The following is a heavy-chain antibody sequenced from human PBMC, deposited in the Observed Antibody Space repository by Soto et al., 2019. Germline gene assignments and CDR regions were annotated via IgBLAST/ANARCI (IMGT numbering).Heavy chain of an antibody. Sequence: QVQLVQSGAEVKKPGASVKVSCKASGYTFTSYAMHWVRQAPGQRLEWMGWINAGNGNTKYSQKFQGRVTITRDTSASTAYMELSSLRSEDTAVYYCARSIAAAGKDDYWGQGTLVTVSS. CDR2: INAGNGNT. J-gene: IGHJ4*02. CDR3: ARSIAAAGKDDY. V-gene: IGHV1-3*01. CDR1: GYTFTSYA. D-gene: IGHD6-13*01.